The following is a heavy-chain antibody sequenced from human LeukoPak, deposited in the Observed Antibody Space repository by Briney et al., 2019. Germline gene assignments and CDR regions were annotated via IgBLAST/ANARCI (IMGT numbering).Heavy chain of an antibody. Sequence: PSETLSLTCAVSGYSISSGYYWGWIRQPPGKGLEWIGSIYHSGSTYYNPSLKSRVTISVDTSKNQFSLKLSSVTAADTAVYYCARVGLAVADYWGQGTLVTVSS. D-gene: IGHD6-19*01. CDR1: GYSISSGYY. J-gene: IGHJ4*02. V-gene: IGHV4-38-2*01. CDR3: ARVGLAVADY. CDR2: IYHSGST.